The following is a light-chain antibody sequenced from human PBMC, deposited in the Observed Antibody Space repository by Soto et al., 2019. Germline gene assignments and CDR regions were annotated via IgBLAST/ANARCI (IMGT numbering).Light chain of an antibody. Sequence: QSVLTQPASVSGSPGQSITISCTGTGSDVGAYNYVSWYQQHPGKAPKLIIFEVSNRPSGVSDRFSGSKSGNRASLTISGLQAEDEADYYCSTYTNIRRRVVFGTGTKVTVL. V-gene: IGLV2-14*01. CDR2: EVS. CDR3: STYTNIRRRVV. J-gene: IGLJ1*01. CDR1: GSDVGAYNY.